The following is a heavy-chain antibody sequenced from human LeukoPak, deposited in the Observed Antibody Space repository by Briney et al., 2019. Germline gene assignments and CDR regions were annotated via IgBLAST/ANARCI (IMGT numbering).Heavy chain of an antibody. J-gene: IGHJ5*02. D-gene: IGHD1-1*01. V-gene: IGHV3-74*01. Sequence: GGSLRLSCAASGFTFSSCWTHWVRQVPGKGLVWVSHINSDGSSTSYGDSVKGRFTISRDNAKNTLYLQMNNLRGEDTAVYYCARDPPRTGPWGQGTLVTVSS. CDR2: INSDGSST. CDR1: GFTFSSCW. CDR3: ARDPPRTGP.